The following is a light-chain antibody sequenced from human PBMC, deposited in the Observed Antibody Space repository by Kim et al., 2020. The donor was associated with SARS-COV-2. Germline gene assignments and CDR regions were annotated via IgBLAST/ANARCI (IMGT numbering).Light chain of an antibody. CDR2: YDS. CDR3: PVWDSSSDHLV. J-gene: IGLJ2*01. CDR1: NIGSKS. V-gene: IGLV3-21*04. Sequence: SYELTQPPSVSVAPGKTARITCGGNNIGSKSVHWYQQKPGQAPVLVIYYDSDRPSGIPERFSGSNSGNTATLTISRVEAGDEADYYCPVWDSSSDHLVFG.